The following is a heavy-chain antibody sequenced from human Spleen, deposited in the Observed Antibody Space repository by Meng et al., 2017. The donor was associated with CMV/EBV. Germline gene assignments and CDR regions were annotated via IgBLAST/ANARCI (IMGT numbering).Heavy chain of an antibody. CDR2: ISDYNGNT. D-gene: IGHD3-10*01. V-gene: IGHV1-18*01. J-gene: IGHJ5*02. CDR1: GYIFTSYG. CDR3: ARDASFGGNWFDP. Sequence: HVQLVQSGGEVKRTGASVKVSCKASGYIFTSYGISWVRQAPGQGLEWMGWISDYNGNTNYAQKLQGRVTMTTDISTSTAYMELRRLRSDDTAVYFCARDASFGGNWFDPWGQGTLVTVSS.